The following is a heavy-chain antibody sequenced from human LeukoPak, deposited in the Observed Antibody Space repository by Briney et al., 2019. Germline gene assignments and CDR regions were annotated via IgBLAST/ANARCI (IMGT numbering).Heavy chain of an antibody. CDR3: AKDEATSGGGLAS. D-gene: IGHD3-16*01. CDR1: GFTVSGTH. J-gene: IGHJ5*01. CDR2: MYTGGTT. V-gene: IGHV3-53*01. Sequence: GGSLRLSCAASGFTVSGTHMTWVRQAPQKGLEWVSAMYTGGTTHYADSVTGRFTVSRDTSRNTLFLHMNNLRAEDTAVYYCAKDEATSGGGLASWGQGTLVIVSS.